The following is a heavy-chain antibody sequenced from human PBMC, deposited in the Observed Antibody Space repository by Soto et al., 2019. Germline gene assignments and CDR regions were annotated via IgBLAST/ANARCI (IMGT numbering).Heavy chain of an antibody. D-gene: IGHD3-16*02. CDR2: ISYDGSNK. V-gene: IGHV3-30*18. Sequence: QVQLVESGGGVVQPGRSLRLSCAASGFTFSSYGMHWVRQAPGKGLEWVAVISYDGSNKYYADSVKGRFTISRDNSKNTLYLKMNSLRAEDTAVYYCAKERAEDYVWGSYRYSVYFDYWGQGTLVTVSS. J-gene: IGHJ4*02. CDR1: GFTFSSYG. CDR3: AKERAEDYVWGSYRYSVYFDY.